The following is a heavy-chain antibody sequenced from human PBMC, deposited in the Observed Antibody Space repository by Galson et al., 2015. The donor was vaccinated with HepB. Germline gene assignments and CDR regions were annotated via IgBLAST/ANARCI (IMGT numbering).Heavy chain of an antibody. D-gene: IGHD3-10*01. J-gene: IGHJ4*02. Sequence: SVKVSCKVSGYTLTELSMHWVRRAPGKGLEWMGGFDPEDGETIYAQKFQGRVTMTEDTSTDTAYMELSSLRSEDTAVYYCATRKAVLLWFGVLDYWGQGTLVTVSS. CDR3: ATRKAVLLWFGVLDY. V-gene: IGHV1-24*01. CDR2: FDPEDGET. CDR1: GYTLTELS.